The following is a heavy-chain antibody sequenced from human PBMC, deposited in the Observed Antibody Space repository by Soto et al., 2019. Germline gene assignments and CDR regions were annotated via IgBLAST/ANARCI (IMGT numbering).Heavy chain of an antibody. V-gene: IGHV3-15*07. CDR3: TSAEQYCTSTACKAY. CDR1: GFGFTNSW. J-gene: IGHJ4*02. Sequence: PGGSLRLSCAASGFGFTNSWMNWVRQAPGKGLEWVGRIKSKNDGGTTDYAAPVQGRFTISRDDSKTTIYLQMNSLKTEDTAVYYCTSAEQYCTSTACKAYWGQGTPVTVSS. D-gene: IGHD2-2*01. CDR2: IKSKNDGGTT.